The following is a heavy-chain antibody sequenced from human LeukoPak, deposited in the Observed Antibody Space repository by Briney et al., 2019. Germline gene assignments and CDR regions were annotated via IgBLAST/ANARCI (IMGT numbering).Heavy chain of an antibody. D-gene: IGHD3-10*01. CDR2: ISSNGGST. V-gene: IGHV3-64D*06. Sequence: AGSLRLSCSASGCTFSRHAMHWVRQAPGKGLECVSTISSNGGSTYYADSVKGRFTISRENPKNTLYLQMSSLRAEDTAVYYCVKDSYGMDVWGQGTTVTVSS. CDR1: GCTFSRHA. CDR3: VKDSYGMDV. J-gene: IGHJ6*02.